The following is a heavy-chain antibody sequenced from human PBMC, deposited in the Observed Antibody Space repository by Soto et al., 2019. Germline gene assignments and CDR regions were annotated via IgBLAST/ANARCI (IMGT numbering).Heavy chain of an antibody. CDR2: IIPIFGTA. CDR1: GGTFSSYA. D-gene: IGHD3-22*01. J-gene: IGHJ1*01. Sequence: QVQLVQSGAEVKKPGSSVKVSCKASGGTFSSYAISWVRQAPGQGLEWMGGIIPIFGTANYAQKFQGRVKITADKSTSTAYKELRSLTSEDTAVYYCARGGADYYDSSGYEDFQHWGQGNLVTVSS. CDR3: ARGGADYYDSSGYEDFQH. V-gene: IGHV1-69*06.